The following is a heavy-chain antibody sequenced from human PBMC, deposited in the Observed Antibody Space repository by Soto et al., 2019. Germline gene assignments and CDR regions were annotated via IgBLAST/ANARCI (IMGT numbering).Heavy chain of an antibody. D-gene: IGHD3-16*01. CDR3: ARGTRLRGGVYGMDV. V-gene: IGHV1-18*01. CDR1: GYTFTSYG. CDR2: ISAYNGNT. Sequence: ASVNVSCKASGYTFTSYGISWVRQAPGQGLEWMGWISAYNGNTNYAQKLQGRVTMTTDTSTSTAYMELRSLRSDDTAVYYCARGTRLRGGVYGMDVWGQGTTVTVSS. J-gene: IGHJ6*02.